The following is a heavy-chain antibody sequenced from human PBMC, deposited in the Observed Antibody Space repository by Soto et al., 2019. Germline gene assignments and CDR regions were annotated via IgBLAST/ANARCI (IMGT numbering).Heavy chain of an antibody. Sequence: PGGSLRLSCAASGFAFASYAMTWVRQAPGKGLEYISAISGSGVTTYYPDSLKGRFTISRDNSKNTLYLQMNSLRPEDTAVYYCARDIISLLMGGMYAMYVWGQGSSVTVSS. D-gene: IGHD2-8*01. CDR1: GFAFASYA. V-gene: IGHV3-23*01. CDR2: ISGSGVTT. CDR3: ARDIISLLMGGMYAMYV. J-gene: IGHJ6*02.